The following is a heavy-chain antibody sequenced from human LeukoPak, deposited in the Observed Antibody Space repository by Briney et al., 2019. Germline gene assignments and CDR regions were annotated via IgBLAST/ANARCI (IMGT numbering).Heavy chain of an antibody. V-gene: IGHV3-33*01. CDR2: IWYDGSNK. J-gene: IGHJ4*02. CDR3: ARASGTTRGPYFDY. Sequence: PGGSLRLSCAASGFTFSSYGMHWVRQAPGKGLEWVAVIWYDGSNKYYADSVKGRFTISRDNSKNTLYLQMNSLKAEDTAVYYCARASGTTRGPYFDYWGQGNPGHRLL. D-gene: IGHD1-1*01. CDR1: GFTFSSYG.